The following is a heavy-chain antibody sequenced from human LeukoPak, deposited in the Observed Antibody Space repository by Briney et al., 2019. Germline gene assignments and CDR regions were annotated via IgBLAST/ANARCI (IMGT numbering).Heavy chain of an antibody. V-gene: IGHV1-46*03. Sequence: ASVKVSCKASGYSFTTYYMHWVRQAPGQGLEWMGIINPSGGGTNYAQKFQDRVTMTRDTSTSTVYMDLSSLRSEDTAVYYCARVKPSSSGHDYWGQGTPLTVSS. CDR3: ARVKPSSSGHDY. CDR1: GYSFTTYY. CDR2: INPSGGGT. J-gene: IGHJ4*02. D-gene: IGHD6-19*01.